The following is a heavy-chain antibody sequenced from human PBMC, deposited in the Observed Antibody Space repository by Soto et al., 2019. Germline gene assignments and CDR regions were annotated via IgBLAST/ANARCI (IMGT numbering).Heavy chain of an antibody. CDR2: IYYSGST. Sequence: QLQLQESGPGLVKPSETLSLTCTVSGDSISSSSYYWGWIRQPPGKGLEWIGSIYYSGSTYYNPSLKSRVTISVDTSKNQFSLKLSSVTAADTAVYYCARQGNTWPLNFDYWGQGTLVTASS. V-gene: IGHV4-39*01. J-gene: IGHJ4*02. CDR1: GDSISSSSYY. CDR3: ARQGNTWPLNFDY.